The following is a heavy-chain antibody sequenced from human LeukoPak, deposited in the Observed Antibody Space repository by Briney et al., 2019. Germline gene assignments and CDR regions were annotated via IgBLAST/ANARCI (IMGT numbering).Heavy chain of an antibody. V-gene: IGHV4-34*01. CDR3: ARAMDVTYYYGSGSPSGIDY. CDR1: GGSFSGYY. CDR2: INHSGST. D-gene: IGHD3-10*01. Sequence: PSETLSLTRAVYGGSFSGYYWSWICQPPGKGLEWIGEINHSGSTNYNPSLKSRVTISVDTSKNQFSLKLSSVTAADTAVYYCARAMDVTYYYGSGSPSGIDYWGQGTLVTVSS. J-gene: IGHJ4*02.